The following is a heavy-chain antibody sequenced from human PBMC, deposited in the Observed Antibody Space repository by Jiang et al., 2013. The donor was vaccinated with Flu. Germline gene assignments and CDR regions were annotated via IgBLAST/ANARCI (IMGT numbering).Heavy chain of an antibody. Sequence: LVKPSETLSLTCTVSGGSISSYYWSWIRQPPGKGLEWIGYIYYSGSTNYNPSLKSRVTISVDTSKNQFSLKLSSVTAADTAVYYCARAPSYYGMDVWGQGTTVTVSS. CDR2: IYYSGST. V-gene: IGHV4-59*01. CDR3: ARAPSYYGMDV. J-gene: IGHJ6*02. CDR1: GGSISSYY.